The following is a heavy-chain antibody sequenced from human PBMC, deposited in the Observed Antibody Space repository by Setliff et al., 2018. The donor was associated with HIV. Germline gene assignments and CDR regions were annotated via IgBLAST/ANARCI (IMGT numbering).Heavy chain of an antibody. J-gene: IGHJ4*02. D-gene: IGHD1-26*01. Sequence: GGSLRLSCIASGFTFSKFWMRWVRQAPGKGLERVADIKQDGSETYYVDSVRGRFTISRDNAKSSLYLQMNSLRAEDTAVYYCARGTDYSGWFYDYWGQGTLVTVSS. V-gene: IGHV3-7*03. CDR2: IKQDGSET. CDR3: ARGTDYSGWFYDY. CDR1: GFTFSKFW.